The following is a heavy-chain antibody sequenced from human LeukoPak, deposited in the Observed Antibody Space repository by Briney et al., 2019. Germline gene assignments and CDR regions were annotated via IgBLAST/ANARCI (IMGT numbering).Heavy chain of an antibody. CDR1: GFTFSSYA. D-gene: IGHD1-7*01. Sequence: GRSLRLSCAASGFTFSSYAMHWVRQAPGKGLEWVAVISYDGSNKYYADSVKGRFTISRDNSKNTLYLQMNSLRAEDTAVYYCAKVSWNYGGYFDYWGQGTLVTVSS. CDR2: ISYDGSNK. V-gene: IGHV3-30-3*01. J-gene: IGHJ4*02. CDR3: AKVSWNYGGYFDY.